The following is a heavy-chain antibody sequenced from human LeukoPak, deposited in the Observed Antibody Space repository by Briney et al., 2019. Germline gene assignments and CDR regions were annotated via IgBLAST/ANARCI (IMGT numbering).Heavy chain of an antibody. CDR3: ARLGALLLGFGEGISWFDP. J-gene: IGHJ5*02. Sequence: SETLSLTCTVSGYSISSGYYWGWTRQPPGKGLEWIGSIYRSGSTYYNPPLKSRVPISVETPKNQFSLKLTPVTAGDTAVYYCARLGALLLGFGEGISWFDPWGQGTLVTVSS. CDR1: GYSISSGYY. V-gene: IGHV4-38-2*02. CDR2: IYRSGST. D-gene: IGHD3-10*01.